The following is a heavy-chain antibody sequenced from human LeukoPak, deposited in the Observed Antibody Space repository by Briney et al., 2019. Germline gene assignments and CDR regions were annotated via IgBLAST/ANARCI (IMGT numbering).Heavy chain of an antibody. D-gene: IGHD6-13*01. Sequence: SETLSLTCAVYGGSFSGYYWRWIRQPPGKGLEWIGEINHSGSTNYNPSLKSRVTISVDTSKNQFSLKLSSVTAADTAVYYCARGPSSSWWSVWFDPWGQGTLVTVSS. CDR1: GGSFSGYY. J-gene: IGHJ5*02. CDR3: ARGPSSSWWSVWFDP. CDR2: INHSGST. V-gene: IGHV4-34*01.